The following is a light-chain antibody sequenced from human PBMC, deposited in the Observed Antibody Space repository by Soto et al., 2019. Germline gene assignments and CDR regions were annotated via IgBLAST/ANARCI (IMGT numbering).Light chain of an antibody. J-gene: IGKJ1*01. Sequence: EIVLTQSPGTLSLSPGERATLSCRASQTVSSSFLAWYQQTPGQAPRLLIYAASSRATGIPARFSGSGSGTDFTLTISSLEPEDFAVYYCQQRSNWPPWTFGQGTKVDIK. CDR3: QQRSNWPPWT. V-gene: IGKV3D-20*02. CDR1: QTVSSSF. CDR2: AAS.